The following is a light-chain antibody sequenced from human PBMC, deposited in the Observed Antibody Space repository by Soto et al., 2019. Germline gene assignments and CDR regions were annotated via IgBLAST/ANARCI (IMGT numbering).Light chain of an antibody. V-gene: IGLV1-47*01. CDR2: RNS. Sequence: QSVLTQSPSASGTPGQRVTISCSGSASTIGRNYVYWYQQLPGTAPKLLIYRNSQRPSGVPDRFSGSKSGTSASLAISGLRSEDEADYYCAESDDNLIGLYVFGAGTKVTVL. J-gene: IGLJ1*01. CDR1: ASTIGRNY. CDR3: AESDDNLIGLYV.